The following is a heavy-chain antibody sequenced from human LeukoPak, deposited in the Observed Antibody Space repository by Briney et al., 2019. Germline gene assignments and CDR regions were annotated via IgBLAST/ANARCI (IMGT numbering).Heavy chain of an antibody. CDR2: IYYSGST. CDR3: ARDYGDYAWFDP. CDR1: GGSISSYY. V-gene: IGHV4-59*01. Sequence: SETLSLTCTVSGGSISSYYWSWIRQPPGKGLEWIGYIYYSGSTNYNPSLKSRVTISVDTSKNQFSLKLGSVTAADTAVYYCARDYGDYAWFDPWGQGTLVTVSS. D-gene: IGHD4-17*01. J-gene: IGHJ5*02.